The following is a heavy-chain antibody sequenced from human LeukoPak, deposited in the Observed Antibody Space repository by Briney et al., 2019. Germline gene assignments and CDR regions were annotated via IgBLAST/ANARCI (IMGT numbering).Heavy chain of an antibody. CDR3: ARAIHYYGSGNRLGAYMDV. Sequence: PSETLSLTCTVSGGSITSSSYYWGWIRQPPGKGLEWIGSIYCSGSPYYNPSLKSRVTISLDTSKKQFSLKLSSVTAADTAVYYCARAIHYYGSGNRLGAYMDVWGKGTTVTISS. CDR2: IYCSGSP. V-gene: IGHV4-39*07. J-gene: IGHJ6*03. D-gene: IGHD3-10*01. CDR1: GGSITSSSYY.